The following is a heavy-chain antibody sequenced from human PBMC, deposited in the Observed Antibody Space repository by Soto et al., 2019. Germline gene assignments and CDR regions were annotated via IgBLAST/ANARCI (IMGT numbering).Heavy chain of an antibody. J-gene: IGHJ4*02. CDR3: ASLSIAASFDY. CDR1: VGPLSGYA. CDR2: IIPIFGTA. Sequence: SVKVACKSSVGPLSGYAISLVRQAPGQGLEWMGGIIPIFGTANYAQKFQGRVTITADESTRKAYMELSSLRSEDTAVYYCASLSIAASFDYWGQGTLVTVSS. D-gene: IGHD6-6*01. V-gene: IGHV1-69*13.